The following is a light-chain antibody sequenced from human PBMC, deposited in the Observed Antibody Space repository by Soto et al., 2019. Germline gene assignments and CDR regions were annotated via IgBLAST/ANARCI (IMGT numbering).Light chain of an antibody. CDR3: QQYENLPT. Sequence: IHMTQSPSSLSAAVGDRVTITFQASQNINNYLNWYQQKPGRAPKLLIYDASNLEAGVPSRFRGSGSGTDFTFTISRLQTEDIATYYCQQYENLPTFGQGTRLEIK. V-gene: IGKV1-33*01. J-gene: IGKJ5*01. CDR2: DAS. CDR1: QNINNY.